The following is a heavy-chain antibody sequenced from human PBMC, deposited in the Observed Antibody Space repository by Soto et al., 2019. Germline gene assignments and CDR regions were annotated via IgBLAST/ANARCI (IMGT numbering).Heavy chain of an antibody. V-gene: IGHV1-18*04. J-gene: IGHJ6*02. Sequence: QVQLVQSGAEVKKPGASVKVSCKASGYTFTSYGISWVRQAPGQGLEWMGWISAYNGNTNYAQKLQGRVTMTTDTSTSTAYRELRSLRSDDTAVYYCARGDLGGPPEYYGAGSYYYYGMDVWGQGTTGTGSS. CDR3: ARGDLGGPPEYYGAGSYYYYGMDV. D-gene: IGHD3-10*01. CDR2: ISAYNGNT. CDR1: GYTFTSYG.